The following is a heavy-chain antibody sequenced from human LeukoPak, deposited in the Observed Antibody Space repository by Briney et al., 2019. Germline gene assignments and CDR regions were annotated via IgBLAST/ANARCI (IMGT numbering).Heavy chain of an antibody. J-gene: IGHJ6*03. CDR3: ARDTHGYSYGSNYYMDV. CDR2: IYHSGST. Sequence: SETLSLTCTVSGYSISSGYYWGWIRQPPGKGLEWIGSIYHSGSTYYNPSLKSRVTISVDTSKNQFSLKLSSVTAADTAVYYCARDTHGYSYGSNYYMDVWGKGTTVTISS. D-gene: IGHD5-18*01. CDR1: GYSISSGYY. V-gene: IGHV4-38-2*02.